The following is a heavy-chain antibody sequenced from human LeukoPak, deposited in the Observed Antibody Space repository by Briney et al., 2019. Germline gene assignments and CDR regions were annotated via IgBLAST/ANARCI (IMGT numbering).Heavy chain of an antibody. CDR2: ISYDGSNK. Sequence: PGGSLRLSCVGSGFTFSSYAMHWVRQAPGKGLEWVAVISYDGSNKYYADSVKGRFAISRDNSKNTLYLQMNRLRAEDTTVYHRAREPRITMNTAAFDIWGQGTMVTVSS. V-gene: IGHV3-30*09. D-gene: IGHD3-22*01. CDR3: AREPRITMNTAAFDI. J-gene: IGHJ3*02. CDR1: GFTFSSYA.